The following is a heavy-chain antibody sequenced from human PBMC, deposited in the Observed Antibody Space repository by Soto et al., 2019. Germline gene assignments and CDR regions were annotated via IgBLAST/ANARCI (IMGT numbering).Heavy chain of an antibody. CDR3: ASSNYILTGHPASNYMHV. CDR2: ISYDGSNK. Sequence: GGSLRLSCAASGFTFSSYGMHWVRQAPGKGLEWVAVISYDGSNKYYADSVKGRFTISRDNSKNTLYLQMNSLRAEDTAVYYCASSNYILTGHPASNYMHVWGLATTVPVSS. CDR1: GFTFSSYG. D-gene: IGHD3-9*01. J-gene: IGHJ6*03. V-gene: IGHV3-30*03.